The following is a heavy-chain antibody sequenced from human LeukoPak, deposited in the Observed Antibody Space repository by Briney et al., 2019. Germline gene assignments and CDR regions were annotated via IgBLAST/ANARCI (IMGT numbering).Heavy chain of an antibody. Sequence: NPSETLSLTCTVSGVSISSYYWSWIRQPPGKGLEWIGYIYYSGSTNYNPSLKSRATISVDTSKNQFSLKLSSVTAADTAVYYCARDGDYGTGSYYRGCIDSWGQGTPVTVSP. CDR1: GVSISSYY. J-gene: IGHJ4*02. CDR3: ARDGDYGTGSYYRGCIDS. CDR2: IYYSGST. D-gene: IGHD3-10*01. V-gene: IGHV4-59*01.